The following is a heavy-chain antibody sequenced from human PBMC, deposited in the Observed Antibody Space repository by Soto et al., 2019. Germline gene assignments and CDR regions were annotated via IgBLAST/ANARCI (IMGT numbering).Heavy chain of an antibody. Sequence: QVQLQESGPGLVKPSETLSLTCTVSGGSISSYYWSWIRQPPGKGLEWIGYIYYSGSTNYNPSLKSRVTISVDTSKNQCSLKLSSVTAADTAVYYCARAPPGLWCGEFNWGQGTLVTVSS. D-gene: IGHD3-10*01. J-gene: IGHJ4*02. CDR1: GGSISSYY. CDR3: ARAPPGLWCGEFN. CDR2: IYYSGST. V-gene: IGHV4-59*01.